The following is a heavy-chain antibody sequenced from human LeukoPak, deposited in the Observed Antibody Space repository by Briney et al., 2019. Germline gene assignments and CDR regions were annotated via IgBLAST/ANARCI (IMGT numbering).Heavy chain of an antibody. CDR1: GFTFSSYG. CDR3: ARGPGIAVAATGYYYYGMDV. Sequence: GGSLRLSCAASGFTFSSYGMHWVRQAPGKGLGWVAVIWYDGSNKYYADSVKGRFTISRDNSKNTLYLQMNSLRAEDTAVYYCARGPGIAVAATGYYYYGMDVWGQGTTVTVSS. D-gene: IGHD6-19*01. V-gene: IGHV3-33*01. CDR2: IWYDGSNK. J-gene: IGHJ6*02.